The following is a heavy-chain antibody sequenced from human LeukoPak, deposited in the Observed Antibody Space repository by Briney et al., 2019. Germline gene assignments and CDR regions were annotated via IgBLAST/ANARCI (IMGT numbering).Heavy chain of an antibody. D-gene: IGHD1-26*01. CDR2: IRSDGSDT. CDR3: AKRSGINYGFFDS. CDR1: GFTFSDTW. J-gene: IGHJ4*02. V-gene: IGHV3-74*01. Sequence: GGSLRLSCAASGFTFSDTWMHWVRQAPGKGLVWVSRIRSDGSDTRYAESVKGRFTISRDNAKNTLYLQMNSLRSEDTAVYYCAKRSGINYGFFDSWGQGTLVTVSS.